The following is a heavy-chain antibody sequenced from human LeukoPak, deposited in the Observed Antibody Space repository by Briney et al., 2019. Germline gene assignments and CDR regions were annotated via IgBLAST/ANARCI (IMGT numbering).Heavy chain of an antibody. Sequence: QPGGSLRLSCVASGFTFGPYTMNWVRQAPGKGLEWVSVIYSGGSTYYADSVKGRSTISRDNSKNTLYLQMNSLRAEDTAVYYCASLESGLWGQGTLLTVSS. D-gene: IGHD5-24*01. CDR2: IYSGGST. J-gene: IGHJ4*02. CDR1: GFTFGPYT. CDR3: ASLESGL. V-gene: IGHV3-53*01.